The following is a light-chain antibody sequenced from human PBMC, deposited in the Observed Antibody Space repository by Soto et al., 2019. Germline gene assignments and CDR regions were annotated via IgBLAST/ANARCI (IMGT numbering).Light chain of an antibody. V-gene: IGKV1-27*01. CDR2: AAS. J-gene: IGKJ4*01. Sequence: DIQMTQSPSSLSASVGDRVTITCRASQGISNYLAWYQQKPGKVPKLLIYAASTLQSGVPSRFSGSGSWTDFTFNNSTLQPEDVANYYDQKYNSSPLTFGGGTKVEIK. CDR1: QGISNY. CDR3: QKYNSSPLT.